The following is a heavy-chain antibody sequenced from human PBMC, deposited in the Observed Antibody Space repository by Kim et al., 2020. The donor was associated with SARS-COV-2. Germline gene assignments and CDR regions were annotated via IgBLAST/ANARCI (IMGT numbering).Heavy chain of an antibody. J-gene: IGHJ4*02. Sequence: GVSLRLSCVVSGFTLSNAWMSLVRQAPGKGLEWVGRIKRKSDGGTTDYAAPVKGKFTILRDDSKNTLYLQMNSLKTEDTGVYYCTTFADFWSAYSFDYWGRGTLVTVSS. D-gene: IGHD3-3*01. CDR2: IKRKSDGGTT. CDR3: TTFADFWSAYSFDY. V-gene: IGHV3-15*01. CDR1: GFTLSNAW.